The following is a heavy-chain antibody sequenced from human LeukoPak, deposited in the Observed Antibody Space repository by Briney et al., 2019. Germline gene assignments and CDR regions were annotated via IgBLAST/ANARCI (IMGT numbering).Heavy chain of an antibody. V-gene: IGHV1-69*13. CDR1: GGTFNSYA. J-gene: IGHJ2*01. CDR3: ARDPGGSYSSWYFDL. CDR2: IIPIFGTA. D-gene: IGHD1-26*01. Sequence: ASVKVSCKASGGTFNSYAISWVRQAPGQGLEWMGGIIPIFGTANYAQKFQGRVTITADESTSTAYMELSSLRFEDTAVYYCARDPGGSYSSWYFDLWGRGTLVTVSS.